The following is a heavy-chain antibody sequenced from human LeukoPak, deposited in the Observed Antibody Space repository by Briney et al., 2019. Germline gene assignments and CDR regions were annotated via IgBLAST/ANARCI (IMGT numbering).Heavy chain of an antibody. CDR3: ARGRYYDFWSGFFSSSWFDP. CDR2: IIPIFGTA. V-gene: IGHV1-69*01. D-gene: IGHD3-3*01. Sequence: SVTVSCTASGGTFSSYAISWVRQAPGQGLEWMGGIIPIFGTANYAQKFQGRVTITADESTSTAYMELSSLRSEDTAVYYSARGRYYDFWSGFFSSSWFDPWGQGTLVTVSS. J-gene: IGHJ5*02. CDR1: GGTFSSYA.